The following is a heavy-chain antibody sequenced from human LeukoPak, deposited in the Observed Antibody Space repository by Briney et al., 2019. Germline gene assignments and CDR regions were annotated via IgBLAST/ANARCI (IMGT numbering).Heavy chain of an antibody. D-gene: IGHD3-22*01. CDR1: GFTFSSYA. CDR2: ISGSGGST. V-gene: IGHV3-23*01. CDR3: AKDRNYDSSGYYYPGAAFDI. J-gene: IGHJ3*02. Sequence: HPGGSLRLYCAASGFTFSSYAMSWVRQAPGKGLEWVSAISGSGGSTYYADSVKGRFTISRDNSKNTLYLQMNSLRAEDTAVYYCAKDRNYDSSGYYYPGAAFDIWGQGTMVTVSS.